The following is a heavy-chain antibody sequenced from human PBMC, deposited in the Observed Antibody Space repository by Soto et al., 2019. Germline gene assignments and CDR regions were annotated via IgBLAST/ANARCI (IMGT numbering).Heavy chain of an antibody. D-gene: IGHD3-10*01. J-gene: IGHJ5*02. CDR3: ARKIGGITMVRGLNWFDP. V-gene: IGHV4-34*01. CDR1: GGSFSGYY. Sequence: QVQLQQWGAGLLKPSETLSLTCAVYGGSFSGYYWSWIRQPPGKGLEWIGEINHSGSTNYNPSLKRRVTISVDTSKNQFSLKLSSVTAADTAVYYCARKIGGITMVRGLNWFDPWGQGTLVTVSS. CDR2: INHSGST.